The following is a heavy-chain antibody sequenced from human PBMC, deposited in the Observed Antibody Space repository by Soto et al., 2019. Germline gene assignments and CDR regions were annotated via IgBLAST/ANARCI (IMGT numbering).Heavy chain of an antibody. CDR1: GFTFSTFD. CDR2: IGTLSDT. Sequence: GGSLRLSXAGSGFTFSTFDIHWVRQAPGKGLEWVSGIGTLSDTFYAASVQGRFTISRQNAKNSVYLQMNSLRAGDTAFYYCARGRSFSYDSTPPPMFDPWGQGTLVTVSS. D-gene: IGHD3-10*01. J-gene: IGHJ5*02. V-gene: IGHV3-13*01. CDR3: ARGRSFSYDSTPPPMFDP.